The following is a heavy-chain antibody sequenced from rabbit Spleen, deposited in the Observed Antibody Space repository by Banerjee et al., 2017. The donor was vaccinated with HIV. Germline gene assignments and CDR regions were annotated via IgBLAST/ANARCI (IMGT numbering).Heavy chain of an antibody. J-gene: IGHJ4*02. V-gene: IGHV1S45*01. CDR2: IDVGQSGFT. CDR3: ARDLPDIIGWNFGF. D-gene: IGHD1-1*01. CDR1: GLDFTSSYW. Sequence: QEQLEESGGGLVKPGASLTLTCKASGLDFTSSYWICWVRQAPGKGLEWIACIDVGQSGFTYYANWAKGRFTISRASSTPVFLQMTSLTAADTATYFCARDLPDIIGWNFGFWGPGTLVTVS.